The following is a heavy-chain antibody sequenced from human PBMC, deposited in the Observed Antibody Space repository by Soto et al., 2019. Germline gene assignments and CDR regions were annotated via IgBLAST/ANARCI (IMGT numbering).Heavy chain of an antibody. CDR1: GGSFKSGSYS. Sequence: QVQLQESGPGLVKPSETLSLTCTVSGGSFKSGSYSWSWIRQPPGQGLEWMGYVYHTGRTSYNPSLKSRVSISMDTSKNQFSLNLDSVAAADTAVYFCARDFAYFDSWGQGTLVTVSS. CDR2: VYHTGRT. CDR3: ARDFAYFDS. V-gene: IGHV4-61*01. J-gene: IGHJ4*02. D-gene: IGHD3-3*01.